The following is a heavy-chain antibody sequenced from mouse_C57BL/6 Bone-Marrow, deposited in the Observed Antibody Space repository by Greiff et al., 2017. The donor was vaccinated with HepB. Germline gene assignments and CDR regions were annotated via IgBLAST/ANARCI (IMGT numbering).Heavy chain of an antibody. CDR1: GFTFSSYA. D-gene: IGHD1-1*01. Sequence: EVHLVESGGGLVKPGGSLKLSCAASGFTFSSYAMSWVRQTPEKRLEWVATISDGGSYTYYPDNVKGRFTISRDNAKNNLYLQMSHLKSEDTAMYYCASFTTLYWGQGTTLTVSS. CDR3: ASFTTLY. V-gene: IGHV5-4*01. CDR2: ISDGGSYT. J-gene: IGHJ2*01.